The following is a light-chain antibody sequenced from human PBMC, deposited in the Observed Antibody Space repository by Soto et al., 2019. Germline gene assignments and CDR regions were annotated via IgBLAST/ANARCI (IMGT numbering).Light chain of an antibody. CDR1: SSNIGRNF. CDR3: ATWDASLSAWV. V-gene: IGLV1-47*01. J-gene: IGLJ3*02. Sequence: QPVLPQPPSVSGTPGQRVTISCSGSSSNIGRNFVYWYQQLPGTAPKLLIYKNNQRPSGVPDRFSGSKSGPSASLAISGLRSEDEADYYCATWDASLSAWVFGGGTKLTVL. CDR2: KNN.